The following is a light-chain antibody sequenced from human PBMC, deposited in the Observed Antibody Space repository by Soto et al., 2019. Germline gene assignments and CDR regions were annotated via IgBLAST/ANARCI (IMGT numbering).Light chain of an antibody. CDR3: QHYNIYSEA. CDR1: QTISSW. Sequence: DIQMTQSPSTLSGSVGDRVTITCRASQTISSWLAWYQQKPGKAPKLLIYKASTLKSGVPSRFSGSGSLTEFTLAISSLQPDDFATYYCQHYNIYSEAFGQGTKVELE. J-gene: IGKJ1*01. CDR2: KAS. V-gene: IGKV1-5*03.